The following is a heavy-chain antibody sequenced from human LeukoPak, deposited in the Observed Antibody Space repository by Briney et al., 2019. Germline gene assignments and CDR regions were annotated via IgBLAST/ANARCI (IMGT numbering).Heavy chain of an antibody. CDR2: INHSGST. J-gene: IGHJ5*02. V-gene: IGHV4-34*01. CDR3: ARGSPSADFWSGHYKARTSYWFDP. CDR1: GGSFSGYY. Sequence: SETLSLTCAVYGGSFSGYYWSWILQPPGKGLEWIGEINHSGSTNYNPSLKSRVTISVDTSKNQFSLKLSSVTAADTAVYYCARGSPSADFWSGHYKARTSYWFDPWGQGTLVTVSS. D-gene: IGHD3-3*01.